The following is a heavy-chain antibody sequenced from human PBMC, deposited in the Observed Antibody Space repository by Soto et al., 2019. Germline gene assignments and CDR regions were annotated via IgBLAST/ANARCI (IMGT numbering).Heavy chain of an antibody. CDR2: IIPILGIA. CDR3: AVPAASLPGWFDP. Sequence: SVKVSCKASGGTFSSYTISWVRQAPGQGLEWMGRIIPILGIANYAQKFQGRVTITADKSTSTAYMELSSLRSEDTAVYYCAVPAASLPGWFDPWGQGTLVTVSS. CDR1: GGTFSSYT. D-gene: IGHD2-2*01. V-gene: IGHV1-69*02. J-gene: IGHJ5*02.